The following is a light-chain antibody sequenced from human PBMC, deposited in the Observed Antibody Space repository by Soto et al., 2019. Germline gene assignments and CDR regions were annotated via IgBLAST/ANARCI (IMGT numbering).Light chain of an antibody. CDR2: GSN. V-gene: IGLV1-40*01. CDR3: ASWDDSLTGLYV. Sequence: QSVLTQPPSGSGAPGQRVTISCTGSSSNIGAGYDVHWYQHLPGSAPKLLIFGSNNRPSGVPDRFSGSKSGTSGSLAISGLQSEDEADYYCASWDDSLTGLYVFGTGTKLTVL. J-gene: IGLJ1*01. CDR1: SSNIGAGYD.